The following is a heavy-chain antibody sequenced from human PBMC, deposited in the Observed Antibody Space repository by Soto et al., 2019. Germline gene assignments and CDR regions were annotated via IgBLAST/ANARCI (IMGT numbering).Heavy chain of an antibody. V-gene: IGHV4-34*01. D-gene: IGHD3-10*01. J-gene: IGHJ6*02. CDR3: ARVGPYYYGSGSYFDDPDGMDV. Sequence: SETLSLTCAVYGGSFSGYYWSWIRQPPGKGLEWIGEINHSGSTNYNPSLKSRVTISVDTSKNQFSLKLSSVTAADTAVYYCARVGPYYYGSGSYFDDPDGMDVWGQGTTVTVSS. CDR1: GGSFSGYY. CDR2: INHSGST.